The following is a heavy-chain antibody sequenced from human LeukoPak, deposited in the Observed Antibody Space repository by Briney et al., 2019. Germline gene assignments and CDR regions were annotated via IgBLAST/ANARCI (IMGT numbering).Heavy chain of an antibody. CDR1: GCTFTNYY. CDR3: AREEEGGTFDY. CDR2: IRHSGGT. Sequence: ASVKVSCKASGCTFTNYYMHWVRQAPGQGLEWMGIIRHSGGTIYAQKFQGRVAMTGDTSTSTVYMELSSLRSEDTALYYCAREEEGGTFDYWGQGTLVTVSS. D-gene: IGHD3-16*01. V-gene: IGHV1-46*01. J-gene: IGHJ4*01.